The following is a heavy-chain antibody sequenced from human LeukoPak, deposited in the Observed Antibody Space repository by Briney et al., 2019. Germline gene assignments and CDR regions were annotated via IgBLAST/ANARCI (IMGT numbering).Heavy chain of an antibody. CDR3: ASAPGLYYDYGDYEVNPTDY. V-gene: IGHV3-73*01. CDR2: IRSKANSYAT. D-gene: IGHD4-17*01. CDR1: GFTFSGSA. J-gene: IGHJ4*02. Sequence: GGSLRLSCAASGFTFSGSAMHWVRQASGKGLEWVGRIRSKANSYATAYAASVKGRFTISRDDSKNTAYLQMNSLKTEDTAVYYCASAPGLYYDYGDYEVNPTDYWGQGTLVTVSS.